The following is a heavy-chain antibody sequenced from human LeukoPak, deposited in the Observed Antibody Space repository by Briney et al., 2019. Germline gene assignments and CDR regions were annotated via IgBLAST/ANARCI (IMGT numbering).Heavy chain of an antibody. CDR1: GFTFSSYG. Sequence: PGGSLRLSCAASGFTFSSYGMHWVRQAPGKGLEWVAVIWYDGSNKYYADSVKGRFTISRDNSKNTLYLQMNSLRAEDTAVYYRARDELRGWFDPWGQGTLVTVSS. V-gene: IGHV3-33*01. CDR2: IWYDGSNK. D-gene: IGHD3-10*01. CDR3: ARDELRGWFDP. J-gene: IGHJ5*02.